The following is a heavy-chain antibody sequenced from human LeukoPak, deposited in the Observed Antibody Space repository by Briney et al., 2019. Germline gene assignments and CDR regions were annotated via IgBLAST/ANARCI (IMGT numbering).Heavy chain of an antibody. CDR3: ARGQERFLEWLLYPYFDY. D-gene: IGHD3-3*01. CDR1: GYTFTSYG. V-gene: IGHV1-18*01. Sequence: ASVKVSCKASGYTFTSYGISWVRQAPGQGLEWMGWISAYNGNTNYAQKFQGRVTITADESTSTAYMELSSLRSEDTAVYYCARGQERFLEWLLYPYFDYWGQGTLVTVSS. CDR2: ISAYNGNT. J-gene: IGHJ4*02.